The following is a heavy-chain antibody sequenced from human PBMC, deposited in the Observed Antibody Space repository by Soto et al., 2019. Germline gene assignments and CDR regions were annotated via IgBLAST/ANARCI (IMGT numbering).Heavy chain of an antibody. V-gene: IGHV3-74*01. CDR1: GFTFSSYW. CDR3: AREGIAPGEVDY. D-gene: IGHD6-13*01. J-gene: IGHJ4*02. CDR2: INNDGSST. Sequence: EVQLVESGGGLVQPGGSLRLSCAASGFTFSSYWMHWVRQGPGKGLVWVSRINNDGSSTNYADSVKGRFTISRDNAKNTLYLQMNSLRAEDTAVYYCAREGIAPGEVDYWGQGTLVTVSS.